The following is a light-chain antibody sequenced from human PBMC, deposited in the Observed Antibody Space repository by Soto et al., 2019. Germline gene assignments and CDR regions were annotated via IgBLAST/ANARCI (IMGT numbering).Light chain of an antibody. CDR3: SSYTTSNTHV. CDR1: SSDVGDYTD. V-gene: IGLV2-14*01. Sequence: QSALTQPASVSGSPGQSITISCTGTSSDVGDYTDVSWYQQHPGQAPKLMIFEVSDRNSGVANRFSGAKSANTASLTISGLQAEDDDDYYCSSYTTSNTHVFGGGTKLTVL. J-gene: IGLJ2*01. CDR2: EVS.